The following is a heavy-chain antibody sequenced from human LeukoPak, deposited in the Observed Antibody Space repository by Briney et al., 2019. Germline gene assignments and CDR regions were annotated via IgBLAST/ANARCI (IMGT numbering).Heavy chain of an antibody. Sequence: PGGSLRLSCAASGFTLSTYWMHWVRQGPGKGLVWVSCINSDGSRTTYADSVKGRFTISRDNSKNTLHLQMSSLRAEDTAVYYCARGSLTDAFDIWGQGTMVTVSS. CDR3: ARGSLTDAFDI. J-gene: IGHJ3*02. CDR2: INSDGSRT. CDR1: GFTLSTYW. V-gene: IGHV3-74*01.